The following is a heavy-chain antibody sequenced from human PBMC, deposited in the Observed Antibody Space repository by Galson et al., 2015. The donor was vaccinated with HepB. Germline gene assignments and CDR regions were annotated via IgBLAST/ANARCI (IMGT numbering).Heavy chain of an antibody. J-gene: IGHJ3*02. CDR1: GYTFTNYG. D-gene: IGHD3-16*01. V-gene: IGHV1-18*04. CDR3: ARDGAVPLLNDAFDI. CDR2: ISAYNANT. Sequence: SVKVSCKASGYTFTNYGVTWVRQAPGQGLEWMGWISAYNANTNYAQKLQGRVTMTTDTSTSTAYMDLRSLRSDDTAVYYCARDGAVPLLNDAFDIWGQGTMVTVSS.